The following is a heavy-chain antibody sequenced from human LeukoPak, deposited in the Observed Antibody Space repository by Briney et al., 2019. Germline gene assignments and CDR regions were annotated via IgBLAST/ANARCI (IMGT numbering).Heavy chain of an antibody. CDR1: GFTFSSYG. V-gene: IGHV3-33*06. Sequence: PGRSLRLSCAASGFTFSSYGMHWVRQAPGKGLEWVAVIWYDGSNKYYADSVKGRFTISRDNSKNTLYLQMNSLRAEDTAVYYCAKSFGTSRSGLDDYWGQGTLVTVSS. D-gene: IGHD3/OR15-3a*01. CDR2: IWYDGSNK. CDR3: AKSFGTSRSGLDDY. J-gene: IGHJ4*02.